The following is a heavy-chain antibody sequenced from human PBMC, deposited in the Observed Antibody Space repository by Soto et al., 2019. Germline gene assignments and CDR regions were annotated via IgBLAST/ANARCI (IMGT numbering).Heavy chain of an antibody. D-gene: IGHD7-27*01. Sequence: SETVALTCTVSGGSISSNYWRWVRQPPGKGLEWIGYIHYSGSTNYNPSLKSRVTISIDTSKNQFSLRLSSVTAADTAVYYCARHQNWGWVDAFDIWGSATMVT. V-gene: IGHV4-59*01. CDR1: GGSISSNY. CDR2: IHYSGST. CDR3: ARHQNWGWVDAFDI. J-gene: IGHJ3*02.